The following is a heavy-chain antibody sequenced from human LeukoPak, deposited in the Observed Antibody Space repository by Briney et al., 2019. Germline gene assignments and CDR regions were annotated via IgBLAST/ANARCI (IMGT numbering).Heavy chain of an antibody. J-gene: IGHJ4*02. Sequence: GGSLRLSCAASGFSFSNHGMHWVRQAPGKRLEWVAVIWDDGNNKRYANSVNGRFTISRDNSENTLYLQMTSLRAEDTAVYYCARDNTFCLDYWGQGALVTVSS. V-gene: IGHV3-33*01. CDR2: IWDDGNNK. CDR1: GFSFSNHG. D-gene: IGHD3-3*02. CDR3: ARDNTFCLDY.